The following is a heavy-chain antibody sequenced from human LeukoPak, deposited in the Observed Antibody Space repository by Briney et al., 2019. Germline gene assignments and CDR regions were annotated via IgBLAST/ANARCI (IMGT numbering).Heavy chain of an antibody. CDR2: ISYSATT. Sequence: SETLSLTCTVSGGSVSTRGYYWGWIRQPPGKGLEWIGSISYSATTHYNPSLKSRLTFSRDTSKNQFSLKMNSVTAADTAVYYCASPRRELSGRGRRGAFDIWGQGTMVTVSS. J-gene: IGHJ3*02. V-gene: IGHV4-39*07. D-gene: IGHD3-16*01. CDR1: GGSVSTRGYY. CDR3: ASPRRELSGRGRRGAFDI.